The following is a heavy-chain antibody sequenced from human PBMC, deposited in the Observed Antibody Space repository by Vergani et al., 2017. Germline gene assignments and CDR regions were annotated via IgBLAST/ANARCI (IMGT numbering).Heavy chain of an antibody. CDR1: GGPISSSSYY. D-gene: IGHD5-18*01. CDR2: IYYSGST. V-gene: IGHV4-39*07. J-gene: IGHJ3*02. CDR3: ARERWIQLWFRSDAFDI. Sequence: QLQLQESGPGLVKPSETLSLTCTVSGGPISSSSYYWGWIRQPPGKGLEWIGSIYYSGSTYYNPSLKSRVTISVDTSKNQFSLKLSAVTAADTAVYYCARERWIQLWFRSDAFDIWGQGTMVTVSS.